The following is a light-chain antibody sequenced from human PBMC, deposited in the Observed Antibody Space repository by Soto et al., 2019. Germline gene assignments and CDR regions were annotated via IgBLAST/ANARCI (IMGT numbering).Light chain of an antibody. CDR2: DVN. J-gene: IGLJ1*01. CDR3: CSYAGRYTYV. V-gene: IGLV2-11*01. CDR1: SSDVGGYDS. Sequence: QSVLTQPRSVSGSPGQSVTIPCTGSSSDVGGYDSVSWYQQHPGKVPQLIIFDVNKRPSGVPDRFSGSKSGNTASLTISGLQAEEEADYYCCSYAGRYTYVFGSGTKVTVL.